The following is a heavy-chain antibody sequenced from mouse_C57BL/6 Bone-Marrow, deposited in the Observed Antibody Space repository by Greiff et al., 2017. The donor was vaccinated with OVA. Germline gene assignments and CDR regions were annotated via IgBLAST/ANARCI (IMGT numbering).Heavy chain of an antibody. J-gene: IGHJ3*01. D-gene: IGHD1-1*01. CDR1: GYTFTSYW. V-gene: IGHV1-55*01. CDR2: IYPGSGST. Sequence: QVQLQQPGAELVKPGASVKMSCKASGYTFTSYWITWVKQRPGQGLEWIGDIYPGSGSTNYNEKFKSKATLTVDTSSSTAYMQLSSLTSEDSAVYYCAVNYYGSLAKFAYWGQGTLVTVSA. CDR3: AVNYYGSLAKFAY.